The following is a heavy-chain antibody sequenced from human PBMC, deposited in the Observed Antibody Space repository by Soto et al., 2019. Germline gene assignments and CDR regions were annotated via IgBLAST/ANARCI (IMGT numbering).Heavy chain of an antibody. J-gene: IGHJ4*02. V-gene: IGHV3-23*01. Sequence: PGGSLRLSCAASGFTFDNYAMNWVRQAPGKGLEWVSAISGSGGSTYYADPVKGRFTISRDNSKNTLYLQMNSLRAEDTAVYYCAKDLGYSSGCDYWGQGTLVTVSS. D-gene: IGHD6-19*01. CDR1: GFTFDNYA. CDR3: AKDLGYSSGCDY. CDR2: ISGSGGST.